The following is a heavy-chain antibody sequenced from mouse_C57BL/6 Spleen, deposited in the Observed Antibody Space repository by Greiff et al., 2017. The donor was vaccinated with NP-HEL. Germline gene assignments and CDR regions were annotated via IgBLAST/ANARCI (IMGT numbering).Heavy chain of an antibody. CDR3: TGGYYAMDY. J-gene: IGHJ4*01. CDR2: IDPETGGT. CDR1: GYTFTDYE. V-gene: IGHV1-15*01. Sequence: VKVVESGAELVRPGASVTLSCKASGYTFTDYEMHWVKQTPVHGLEWIGAIDPETGGTAYNQKFKGKAILTADKSSSTAYMELRSLTSEDSAVYYCTGGYYAMDYWGQGTSVTVSS.